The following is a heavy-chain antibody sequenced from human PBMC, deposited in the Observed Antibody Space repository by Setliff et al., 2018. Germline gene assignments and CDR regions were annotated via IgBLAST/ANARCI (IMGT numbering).Heavy chain of an antibody. D-gene: IGHD3-3*01. CDR1: GYTFTNYA. CDR2: ISGGNGNT. J-gene: IGHJ5*02. CDR3: ARLQAIFGVFKDGDWFDP. Sequence: ASVKVSCKASGYTFTNYAMHWVRQAPGQRLEWLGWISGGNGNTKYSQKFQGRVTITRDTSASTGYMELSSLRSEDTAVYYCARLQAIFGVFKDGDWFDPWGQGTQVTSPQ. V-gene: IGHV1-3*01.